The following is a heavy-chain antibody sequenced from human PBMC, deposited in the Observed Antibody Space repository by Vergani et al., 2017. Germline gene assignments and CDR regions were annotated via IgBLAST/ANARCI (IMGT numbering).Heavy chain of an antibody. Sequence: QVQLQESGPGLVKPSQTLSLTCTVSGGSISSGGYYWSWIRQHPGKGLEWIGYIYYSGSTYYNPSLKSRVTISVDTSKNQFSLKLSSGTAADTAVYYCARDRGGIAARPGYYYYGMDVWGQGTTVTVSS. V-gene: IGHV4-31*03. CDR2: IYYSGST. J-gene: IGHJ6*02. D-gene: IGHD6-6*01. CDR3: ARDRGGIAARPGYYYYGMDV. CDR1: GGSISSGGYY.